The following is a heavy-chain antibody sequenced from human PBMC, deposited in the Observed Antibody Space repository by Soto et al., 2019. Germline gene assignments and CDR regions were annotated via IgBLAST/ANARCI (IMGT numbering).Heavy chain of an antibody. Sequence: SETLSLTCTVSGGSISSGGYYWSWIRQHPGKGLEWIGYIYYSGSTYYNPSLKSRVTISVDTSKNQFSLKLSSVTAADTAVFYCAXEGPYDYGVYRPMDFWGKGTTVTVSS. D-gene: IGHD4-17*01. CDR3: AXEGPYDYGVYRPMDF. CDR1: GGSISSGGYY. CDR2: IYYSGST. J-gene: IGHJ6*03. V-gene: IGHV4-31*03.